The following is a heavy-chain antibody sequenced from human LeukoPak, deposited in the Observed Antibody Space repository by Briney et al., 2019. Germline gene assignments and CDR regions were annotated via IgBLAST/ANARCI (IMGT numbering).Heavy chain of an antibody. J-gene: IGHJ3*02. CDR2: IYYSGST. D-gene: IGHD6-13*01. V-gene: IGHV4-61*05. Sequence: SETLSLTCTVSGGSISSSSYYWSWIRQPPGKGLEWIGYIYYSGSTNYNPSLKSRVTISVDTSKNQFSLKLSSVTAADTAVYYCARHDGIADAFEIWSQGTMVTVSS. CDR1: GGSISSSSYY. CDR3: ARHDGIADAFEI.